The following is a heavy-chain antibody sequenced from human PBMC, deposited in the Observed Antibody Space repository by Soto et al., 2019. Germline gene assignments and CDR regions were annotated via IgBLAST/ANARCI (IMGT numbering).Heavy chain of an antibody. V-gene: IGHV3-30*18. J-gene: IGHJ4*02. CDR3: AKLVGATPVDY. CDR2: ISYDGSNK. Sequence: QVQLVESGGGVVQPGRSLRLSCAASGFTFSSYGMHWVRQAPGKGLEWVAVISYDGSNKYYADSVKGRFTISRDNSKNTLYLQMNSLRAEDTAVYYCAKLVGATPVDYWGQGTPVTVSS. CDR1: GFTFSSYG. D-gene: IGHD1-26*01.